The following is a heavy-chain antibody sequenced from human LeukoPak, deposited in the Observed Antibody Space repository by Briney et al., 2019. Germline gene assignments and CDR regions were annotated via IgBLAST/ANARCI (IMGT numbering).Heavy chain of an antibody. CDR3: VRDGGDFYGSGSYLAY. D-gene: IGHD3-10*01. J-gene: IGHJ4*02. Sequence: GGSLRLSCAASGFIFSSYEMNWVRQAPGKGLEWVPYISSSGSTTYYADSVKGRFTISRDNAKNSLYLQMNSLRAEDTAAYYCVRDGGDFYGSGSYLAYWGQGTLVTVSS. CDR1: GFIFSSYE. CDR2: ISSSGSTT. V-gene: IGHV3-48*03.